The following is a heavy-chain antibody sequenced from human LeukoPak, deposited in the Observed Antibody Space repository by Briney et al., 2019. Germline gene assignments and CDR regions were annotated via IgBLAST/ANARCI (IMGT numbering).Heavy chain of an antibody. J-gene: IGHJ3*02. Sequence: GGSLRLSCAASGFTFCSYSMNWVRQAPGKGLEWVSSISSSSSYIYYADSVKGRFTISRDNAKNSLYLQMNSLRAEDTAVYYCAREDTVGAFDIWGQGTMVTVSS. CDR1: GFTFCSYS. CDR2: ISSSSSYI. D-gene: IGHD5-18*01. CDR3: AREDTVGAFDI. V-gene: IGHV3-21*01.